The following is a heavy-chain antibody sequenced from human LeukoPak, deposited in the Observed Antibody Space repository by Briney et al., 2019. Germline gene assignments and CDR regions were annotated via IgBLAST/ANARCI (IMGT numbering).Heavy chain of an antibody. J-gene: IGHJ4*02. CDR3: AREEFDILTGYYQY. CDR2: INHSGST. Sequence: PSETLSLTCAVYGGSFSGYYWRWIRQPPGKGLEWIGEINHSGSTNYNPSLKSRVTISVDTSKYQFSLKLSSVTAADTAVYYCAREEFDILTGYYQYWGQGTLVTVSS. D-gene: IGHD3-9*01. V-gene: IGHV4-34*01. CDR1: GGSFSGYY.